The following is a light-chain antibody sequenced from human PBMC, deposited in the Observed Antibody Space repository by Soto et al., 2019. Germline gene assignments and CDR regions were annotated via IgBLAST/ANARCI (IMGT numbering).Light chain of an antibody. CDR1: QSISSW. Sequence: DIQMTQSPSTLSASVGDRVTITCRASQSISSWLAWYQHKPEKAPKLLIYKASTLESGVPSRFSGSGSETEFTLTISSLQPDDSATYYCQPYNSYSRTFGQGTKVEIK. J-gene: IGKJ1*01. V-gene: IGKV1-5*03. CDR2: KAS. CDR3: QPYNSYSRT.